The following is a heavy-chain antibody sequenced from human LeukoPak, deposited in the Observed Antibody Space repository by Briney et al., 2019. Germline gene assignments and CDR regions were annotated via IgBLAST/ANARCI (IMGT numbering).Heavy chain of an antibody. CDR1: GFTFSSYW. CDR3: ASNHYYDSSGILDY. J-gene: IGHJ4*02. CDR2: IKQDGSEK. D-gene: IGHD3-22*01. Sequence: GGSLRLSCAASGFTFSSYWMSWVRQAPGKGLEWVANIKQDGSEKYYVDSVKGRFTISRDNAKNSLYLQMNSLRAEDTAVYYCASNHYYDSSGILDYWGQGTLVTVSS. V-gene: IGHV3-7*01.